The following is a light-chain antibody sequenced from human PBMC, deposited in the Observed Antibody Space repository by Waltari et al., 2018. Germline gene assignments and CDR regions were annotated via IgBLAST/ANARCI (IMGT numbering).Light chain of an antibody. CDR2: GAS. CDR3: QHYGSSPYT. V-gene: IGKV3-20*01. CDR1: QILNNNY. Sequence: DTVLTQSPGTLSLSTGESVSLSCRASQILNNNYLAWYQQKPGQAPAFLIHGASRRATGVPERFSGSGSGTDFTLIISRLEVEDSAVYYCQHYGSSPYTFGRGTKLEIK. J-gene: IGKJ2*01.